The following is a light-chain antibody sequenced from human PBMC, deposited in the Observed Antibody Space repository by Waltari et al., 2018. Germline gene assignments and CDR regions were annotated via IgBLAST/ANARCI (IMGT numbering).Light chain of an antibody. CDR3: QQYDSFSYT. CDR2: KAS. Sequence: DIQMTQSPSTLSASVGDRVTITCRASQSISTRLAWYQQKLGKAPKLLIYKASSLESVVPSRFSGSGSGTEFTLTISSLQPEDFATYYCQQYDSFSYTFGQGTKLEIK. J-gene: IGKJ2*01. V-gene: IGKV1-5*03. CDR1: QSISTR.